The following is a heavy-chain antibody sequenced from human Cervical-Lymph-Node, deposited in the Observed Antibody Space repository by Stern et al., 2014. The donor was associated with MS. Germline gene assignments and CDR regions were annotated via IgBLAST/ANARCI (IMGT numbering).Heavy chain of an antibody. CDR3: ARAGYCSPSTCSDAFDI. CDR2: INGDNGNT. CDR1: GYSFISHA. J-gene: IGHJ3*02. Sequence: VQLVESGAEVKDPGASVKVSCKASGYSFISHAMHWVRQAPGQTFEWMGWINGDNGNTKYSQKLQGRVTITRDKITSTAYMELSSLTSEDTAVYYCARAGYCSPSTCSDAFDIWGQGTMGTVSS. D-gene: IGHD2-15*01. V-gene: IGHV1-3*01.